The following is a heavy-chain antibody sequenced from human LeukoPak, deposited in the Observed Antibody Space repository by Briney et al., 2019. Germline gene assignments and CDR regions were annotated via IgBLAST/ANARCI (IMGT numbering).Heavy chain of an antibody. CDR2: ISDSGGET. Sequence: GSLRLSCGASGFTFSYYAMSWVRQAPGRGLEWVSVISDSGGETSYADSGKGRFTISRDNSKNTVYLQMSSLRAEDTAVYYCAKTDCTSSSCYTIDSWGQGTLVTVSS. J-gene: IGHJ4*02. V-gene: IGHV3-23*01. CDR1: GFTFSYYA. D-gene: IGHD2-2*02. CDR3: AKTDCTSSSCYTIDS.